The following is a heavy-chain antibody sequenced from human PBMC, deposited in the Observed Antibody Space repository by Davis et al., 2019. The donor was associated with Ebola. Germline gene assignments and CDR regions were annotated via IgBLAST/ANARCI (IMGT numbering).Heavy chain of an antibody. Sequence: AASVKVSCKASGGTFSSYAINWVRQAPGQGLEWMGGIIPIFGTVNYAQKFQGRVTLTADESTSTAYMELSSLRSEDTAVYYCARARGDGNKVGATTRAGYFDYWGQGTLVTVSS. CDR3: ARARGDGNKVGATTRAGYFDY. CDR2: IIPIFGTV. V-gene: IGHV1-69*13. J-gene: IGHJ4*02. D-gene: IGHD1-26*01. CDR1: GGTFSSYA.